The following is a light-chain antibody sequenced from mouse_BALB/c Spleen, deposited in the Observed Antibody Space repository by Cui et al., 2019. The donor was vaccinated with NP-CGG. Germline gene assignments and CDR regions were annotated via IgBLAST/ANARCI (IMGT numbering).Light chain of an antibody. J-gene: IGLJ1*01. CDR3: ALWYSNHWV. V-gene: IGLV1*01. Sequence: QAGVTQESALTTSPGETVTLTCRSSTGAVITSNYANWVQEKPDHLFTGLIGGTNNRAPGVPARFSGSLIGDKAALTITGAQTEDEAIYFCALWYSNHWVFGGGTKLTVL. CDR2: GTN. CDR1: TGAVITSNY.